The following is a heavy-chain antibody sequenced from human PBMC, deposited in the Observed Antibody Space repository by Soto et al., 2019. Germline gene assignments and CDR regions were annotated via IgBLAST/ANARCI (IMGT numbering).Heavy chain of an antibody. J-gene: IGHJ6*02. V-gene: IGHV6-1*01. CDR2: TYYKSKWYN. Sequence: SQTLSLTCAISGGIVTSNNAAWNWIRQSPSRGLEWLGRTYYKSKWYNDYAVSVRGRITINPDTSKNQFSLHLNSVTPEDTAVYYCAKVRYYYGSGSYSPPYGMDVWGQGTTVTVS. CDR3: AKVRYYYGSGSYSPPYGMDV. D-gene: IGHD3-10*01. CDR1: GGIVTSNNAA.